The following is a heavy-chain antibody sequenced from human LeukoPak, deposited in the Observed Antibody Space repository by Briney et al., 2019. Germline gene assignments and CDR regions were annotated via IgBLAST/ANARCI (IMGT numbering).Heavy chain of an antibody. J-gene: IGHJ4*02. CDR3: ARDSDSGYGPFAS. V-gene: IGHV3-53*01. CDR2: IHSGGTT. D-gene: IGHD5-12*01. CDR1: GFTVSNNY. Sequence: GVSLRLSCAASGFTVSNNYMSWVRQAPGRGLEWVSVIHSGGTTNYADSVQGRFTISRDNSKTTVYLHMNSLRAEDTAVYYCARDSDSGYGPFASWGQGTLVTVSS.